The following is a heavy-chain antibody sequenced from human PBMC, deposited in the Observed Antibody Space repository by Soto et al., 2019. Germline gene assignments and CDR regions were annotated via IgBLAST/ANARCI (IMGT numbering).Heavy chain of an antibody. CDR2: IYYSGST. CDR3: ARGLPYYYDSSGYYYPFDY. J-gene: IGHJ4*02. CDR1: GGSISSYY. Sequence: SETLSLTCTVSGGSISSYYWSWIRQPPGKGLEWIGYIYYSGSTNYNPSLKSRVTISVDTSKNQFSLKLSSVTAADTAVYYCARGLPYYYDSSGYYYPFDYWGQGTLVTVSS. D-gene: IGHD3-22*01. V-gene: IGHV4-59*01.